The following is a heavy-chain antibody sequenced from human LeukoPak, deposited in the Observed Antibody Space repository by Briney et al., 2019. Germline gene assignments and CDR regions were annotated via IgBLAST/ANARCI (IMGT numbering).Heavy chain of an antibody. CDR2: ISSSGSTI. CDR3: AELGITMIGGV. Sequence: RPGGSLILSCAASGFPFSSYEMNWVRPAPGKGLEWVSYISSSGSTIYYADSVKGRFTISRDNAKNSLYLQMNSLRAEDTAVYYCAELGITMIGGVWGKGTTVTISS. D-gene: IGHD3-10*02. J-gene: IGHJ6*04. CDR1: GFPFSSYE. V-gene: IGHV3-48*03.